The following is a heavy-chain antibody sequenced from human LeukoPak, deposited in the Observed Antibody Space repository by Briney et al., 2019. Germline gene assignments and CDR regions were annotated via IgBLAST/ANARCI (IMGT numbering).Heavy chain of an antibody. D-gene: IGHD3-9*01. J-gene: IGHJ4*02. V-gene: IGHV4-34*01. CDR1: GGSFSGYY. CDR2: FNDSGST. CDR3: ARGLRYFDWNLGPRPNYFDY. Sequence: PSETLSLTCAVYGGSFSGYYWHWIRQPPGKGLEWIGGFNDSGSTNYNPYLKNRVTISVDTSKNQFSLKLSSVTAADTAVYYCARGLRYFDWNLGPRPNYFDYWGQGTLVTVSS.